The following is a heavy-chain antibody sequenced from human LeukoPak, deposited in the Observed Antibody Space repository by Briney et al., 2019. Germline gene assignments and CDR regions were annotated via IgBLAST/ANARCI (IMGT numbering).Heavy chain of an antibody. Sequence: SETLSLTCAVSGGSISSSNWWSWVRQPPGKGLEWIGEIYHSGSTNYNPSLKSRVTISVDTSKNQFSLKLSSVTAADTAVYYCARVLGELGFDPWGQGTLVTVSS. D-gene: IGHD1-26*01. CDR1: GGSISSSNW. V-gene: IGHV4-4*02. CDR3: ARVLGELGFDP. CDR2: IYHSGST. J-gene: IGHJ5*02.